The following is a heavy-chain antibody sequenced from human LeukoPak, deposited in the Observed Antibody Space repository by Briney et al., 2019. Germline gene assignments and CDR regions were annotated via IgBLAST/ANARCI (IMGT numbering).Heavy chain of an antibody. CDR1: GYTFTSYY. Sequence: ASVKVSFKASGYTFTSYYMHWVRQAPGQGLEWMGWISAYNGNTNYAQKLQGRVTMTTDTSTSTAYMELRSLRSDDTAVYYCARDRERVVATMGYYWGQGTLVTVSS. CDR2: ISAYNGNT. D-gene: IGHD5-12*01. CDR3: ARDRERVVATMGYY. V-gene: IGHV1-18*04. J-gene: IGHJ4*02.